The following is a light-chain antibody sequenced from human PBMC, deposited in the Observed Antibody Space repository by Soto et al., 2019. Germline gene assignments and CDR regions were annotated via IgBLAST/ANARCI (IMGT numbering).Light chain of an antibody. CDR1: QDISTY. V-gene: IGKV1-27*01. Sequence: DIQMTQSPSSLSASVGDRVTITCRASQDISTYLAWYQQRPGKVPRLLMFAASTLRPGVSSRFSGSGSGTDFTLTISSLQPEDVGSYYCQKYDSAPFTFAPGTKVDL. J-gene: IGKJ3*01. CDR2: AAS. CDR3: QKYDSAPFT.